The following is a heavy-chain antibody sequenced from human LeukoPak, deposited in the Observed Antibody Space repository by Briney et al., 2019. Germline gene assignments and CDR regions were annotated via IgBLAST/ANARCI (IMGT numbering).Heavy chain of an antibody. Sequence: GSLRLSCAASGFTFSSYWMSWIRQPPGKGLEWIGYIYYSGSTNYNPSLKSRVTISVDTSKNQFSLKLSSVTAADTAVYYCARSSSWPYYFDYWGQGTLVTVSS. CDR3: ARSSSWPYYFDY. CDR1: GFTFSSYW. CDR2: IYYSGST. J-gene: IGHJ4*02. D-gene: IGHD6-13*01. V-gene: IGHV4-59*01.